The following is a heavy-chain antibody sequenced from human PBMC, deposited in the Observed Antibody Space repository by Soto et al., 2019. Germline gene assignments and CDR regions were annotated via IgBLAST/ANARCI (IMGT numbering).Heavy chain of an antibody. J-gene: IGHJ6*02. CDR2: IYHSGST. Sequence: PSETLSLTCTVSGGSISSGGYYWSWVRQPPGKGLEWIGEIYHSGSTNYNPSLKSRVTISVDKSKNQFSLKLSSVTAADTAVYYCARVSGSYYYGMDVWGQGTTVTVSS. D-gene: IGHD1-26*01. CDR3: ARVSGSYYYGMDV. CDR1: GGSISSGGYY. V-gene: IGHV4-39*07.